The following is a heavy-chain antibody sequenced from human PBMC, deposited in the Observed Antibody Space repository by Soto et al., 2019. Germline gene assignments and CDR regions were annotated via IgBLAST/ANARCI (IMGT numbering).Heavy chain of an antibody. CDR3: ARHSRTYDFWSGYYNWFDP. CDR2: IYAGDSDS. V-gene: IGHV5-51*01. Sequence: PGESLKISCKGSGYSFTTYWIGWVRQMPGKGLEWMGIIYAGDSDSRYSPSFQGQVTISVDKSISTAYLQWSSLKASDTAMYYCARHSRTYDFWSGYYNWFDPWGQGTLVTSPQ. CDR1: GYSFTTYW. J-gene: IGHJ5*02. D-gene: IGHD3-3*01.